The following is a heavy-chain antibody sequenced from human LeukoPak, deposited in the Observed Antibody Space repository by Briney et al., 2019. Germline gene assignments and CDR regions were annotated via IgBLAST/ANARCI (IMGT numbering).Heavy chain of an antibody. J-gene: IGHJ4*02. V-gene: IGHV1-46*01. CDR2: INPTGTST. D-gene: IGHD1-26*01. Sequence: ASVKVSCKASGYTFTSYYMHWVRQAPRQGLEWMGIINPTGTSTSYAQKFQGRVTMTEDTSTDTAYMELSSLRSEDTAVYYCATGTYSGSYFPPDVYYWGQGTLVTVSS. CDR1: GYTFTSYY. CDR3: ATGTYSGSYFPPDVYY.